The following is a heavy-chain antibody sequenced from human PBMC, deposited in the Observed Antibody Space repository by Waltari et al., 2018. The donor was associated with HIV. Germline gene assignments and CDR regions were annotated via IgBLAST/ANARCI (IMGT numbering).Heavy chain of an antibody. Sequence: VQLVQAGAEVRKPGSSVQLSCKASGRTFSSYAIGSVRQPPGPRLEWMGGIIPIFGTANYAQKFQGRGTITADESTSTAYMELSSLRSEDTAVYYCARGGRWDYQTDYYYYGMDVWGQGTTVTVSS. CDR2: IIPIFGTA. CDR3: ARGGRWDYQTDYYYYGMDV. V-gene: IGHV1-69*01. J-gene: IGHJ6*02. CDR1: GRTFSSYA. D-gene: IGHD1-26*01.